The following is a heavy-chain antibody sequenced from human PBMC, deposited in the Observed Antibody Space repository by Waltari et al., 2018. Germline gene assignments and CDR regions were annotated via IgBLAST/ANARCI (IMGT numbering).Heavy chain of an antibody. CDR2: ITSSGSRI. CDR1: CFMFRLYN. D-gene: IGHD2-21*02. CDR3: ARDHASGGDSPPY. Sequence: EVQLVESGGGLVKPGGYLTLSRAASCFMFRLYNMNWVRQAPGKGLEWVSSITSSGSRIYYAASVKGRFTISRDNGKSSLYLQMNSLRAEDTAMYYCARDHASGGDSPPYWGQGTLVTVSS. V-gene: IGHV3-21*01. J-gene: IGHJ4*02.